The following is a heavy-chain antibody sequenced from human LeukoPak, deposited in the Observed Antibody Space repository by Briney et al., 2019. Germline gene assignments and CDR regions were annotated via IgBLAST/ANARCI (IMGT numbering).Heavy chain of an antibody. Sequence: GGSLRLSCAASGFTLRSYWMSWVRQAPGKGLEWVANIKQDGSEKYYVDSVKGRFTISRDNAKKSLYLQMNSLRADDTAVYYCARDGGPFDSWGQGTLVTVSS. CDR2: IKQDGSEK. J-gene: IGHJ4*02. D-gene: IGHD3-16*01. V-gene: IGHV3-7*03. CDR3: ARDGGPFDS. CDR1: GFTLRSYW.